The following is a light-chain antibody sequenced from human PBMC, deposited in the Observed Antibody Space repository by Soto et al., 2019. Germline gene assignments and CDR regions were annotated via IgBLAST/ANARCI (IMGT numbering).Light chain of an antibody. CDR3: QSYDSSLSGVV. CDR1: SSNIGAGYE. V-gene: IGLV1-40*01. Sequence: QSVLTQPPSVSGAPGQRVTISCTGNSSNIGAGYEVHGYQQVPGTAPRLLIYGNIYRPSGVPDRFSGSKSGTSVSLANTGLQAEDEADYHCQSYDSSLSGVVFGGGTKLTVL. CDR2: GNI. J-gene: IGLJ3*02.